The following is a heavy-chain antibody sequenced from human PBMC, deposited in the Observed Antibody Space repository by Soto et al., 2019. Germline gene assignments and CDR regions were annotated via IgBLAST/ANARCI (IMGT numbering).Heavy chain of an antibody. CDR1: GYSISSGYY. D-gene: IGHD6-19*01. J-gene: IGHJ4*02. CDR3: ARAIAVAGMGYFDY. Sequence: KTSETLSLTCAVSGYSISSGYYWGWIRQPPGKGLEWIGSIYHSGSTYYNPSLKSRVTISVDTSKNQFSLKLSSVTAADTAVYYCARAIAVAGMGYFDYWGQGTLVTVSS. V-gene: IGHV4-38-2*01. CDR2: IYHSGST.